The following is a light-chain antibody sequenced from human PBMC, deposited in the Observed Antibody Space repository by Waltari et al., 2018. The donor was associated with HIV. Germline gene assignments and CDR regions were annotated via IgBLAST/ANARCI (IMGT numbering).Light chain of an antibody. CDR3: QSYDITLSASVV. J-gene: IGLJ2*01. CDR1: TSHIGADYD. V-gene: IGLV1-40*01. Sequence: QSVLTQPPSVSGAPGQGVTISCTGSTSHIGADYDLHWYQQIPGTAPKLLISGNKNRPSGVPDRFSASKSGTSASLTITGLQAEDEADYFCQSYDITLSASVVFGGGTKLTVL. CDR2: GNK.